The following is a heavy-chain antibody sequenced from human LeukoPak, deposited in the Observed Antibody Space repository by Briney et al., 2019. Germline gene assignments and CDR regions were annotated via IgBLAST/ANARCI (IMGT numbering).Heavy chain of an antibody. V-gene: IGHV4-34*01. CDR1: GGSFSGYY. CDR3: ASRYYDFWSGSTGTMDV. D-gene: IGHD3-3*01. J-gene: IGHJ6*03. Sequence: SETLSLTCAVYGGSFSGYYWSWIRQPPGKGLEWIGEINHSGSTNYNPSLKSRVTISVDTSKNQFSLKLSSMTAADTAVYYCASRYYDFWSGSTGTMDVWGKGTTVTVSS. CDR2: INHSGST.